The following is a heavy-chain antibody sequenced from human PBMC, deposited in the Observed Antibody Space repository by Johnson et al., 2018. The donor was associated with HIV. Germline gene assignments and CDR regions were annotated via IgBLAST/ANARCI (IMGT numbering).Heavy chain of an antibody. CDR2: IGTAGDT. J-gene: IGHJ3*02. CDR1: GFTFSSYD. D-gene: IGHD2-8*02. Sequence: EQLVESGGGLVQPGGYLRLSCAASGFTFSSYDMHWVRQATGIGLEWVSAIGTAGDTYYPASVRGRFTISRENGKNSLYLQMNSLRAKDTDVYYCARDLAYGDIVLVSALDIWCQGTMVTVSS. V-gene: IGHV3-13*01. CDR3: ARDLAYGDIVLVSALDI.